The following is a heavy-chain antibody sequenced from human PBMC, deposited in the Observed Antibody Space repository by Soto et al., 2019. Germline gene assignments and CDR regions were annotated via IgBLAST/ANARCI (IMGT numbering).Heavy chain of an antibody. Sequence: GGSLRLSCAASGFTFSSYAMSWVRQAPGKGLEWVSAISGSGGSTYYADSVKGRFTISRDNSKNTLYLQMNSLRAEDTAVYYCAKDRVVRGVISSGPSGPFDYWGQGTLV. CDR3: AKDRVVRGVISSGPSGPFDY. J-gene: IGHJ4*02. CDR2: ISGSGGST. V-gene: IGHV3-23*01. CDR1: GFTFSSYA. D-gene: IGHD3-10*01.